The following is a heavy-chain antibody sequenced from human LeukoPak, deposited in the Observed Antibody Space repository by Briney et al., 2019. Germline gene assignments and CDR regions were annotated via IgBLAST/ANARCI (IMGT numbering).Heavy chain of an antibody. Sequence: SETLSLTCTVSRGSISSGGYPWSWICQPPGKGLDWIGYIYHSGSTYYNPSLKSRVPISLDTSKNQFSLKLSSVTAHDSAVFSCARRGAYYNILTGYRRNDAFAICSPGTMVTVSS. V-gene: IGHV4-30-2*01. J-gene: IGHJ3*02. CDR2: IYHSGST. D-gene: IGHD3-9*01. CDR3: ARRGAYYNILTGYRRNDAFAI. CDR1: RGSISSGGYP.